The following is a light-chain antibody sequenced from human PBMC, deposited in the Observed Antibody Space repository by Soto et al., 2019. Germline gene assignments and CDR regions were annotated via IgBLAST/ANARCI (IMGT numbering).Light chain of an antibody. CDR2: DNN. V-gene: IGLV1-51*01. CDR1: SSNIGKTY. J-gene: IGLJ3*02. CDR3: GAWDSSLSAWV. Sequence: QSVLTQPPSVSAAPGQKVTISCSGSSSNIGKTYVSWYHHLPGTAPKLLIYDNNKRPSGIPDRFSGSKSGTSATLGITGLQTGDEADYYCGAWDSSLSAWVFGGGTKVTVL.